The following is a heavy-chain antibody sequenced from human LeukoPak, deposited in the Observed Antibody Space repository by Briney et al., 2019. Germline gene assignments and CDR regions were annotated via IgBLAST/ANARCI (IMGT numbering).Heavy chain of an antibody. CDR1: GGSISSGDYY. V-gene: IGHV4-61*03. CDR3: ARRGGHGGSFDY. Sequence: KTSETLSLTCTVSGGSISSGDYYWSWIRQPPGKGLEWIGYMYYSGSGSANYNPSLKSRVSISVDTSKNHFSLKLSSVTAADTAVYYCARRGGHGGSFDYWGQGTLVTVSS. J-gene: IGHJ4*02. CDR2: MYYSGSGSA. D-gene: IGHD4-23*01.